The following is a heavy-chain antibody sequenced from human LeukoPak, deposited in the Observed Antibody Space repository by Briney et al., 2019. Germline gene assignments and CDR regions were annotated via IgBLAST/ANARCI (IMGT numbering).Heavy chain of an antibody. CDR2: INPSGGST. J-gene: IGHJ2*01. Sequence: GASVKVSCKASGYTFTSYYMHWVRQAPGQGLEWMGIINPSGGSTSYAQKFQGRVTMTGDTSTSTVYMELSSLRSEDTAVYYCAREREIAAAADQNWYFDLWGRGTLVTVSS. D-gene: IGHD6-13*01. CDR3: AREREIAAAADQNWYFDL. CDR1: GYTFTSYY. V-gene: IGHV1-46*01.